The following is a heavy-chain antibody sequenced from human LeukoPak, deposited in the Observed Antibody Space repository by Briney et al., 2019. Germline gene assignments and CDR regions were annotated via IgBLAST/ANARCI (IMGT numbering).Heavy chain of an antibody. CDR1: GGTFSSYA. V-gene: IGHV1-69*13. CDR3: ARQPTTGTTSWFDP. Sequence: ASVKVSCKASGGTFSSYAISWVRQAPGQGLEWMGGIIPIFGTANYAQKFQGRVTITADESTSTAYMELSSLRSEDTAVCYCARQPTTGTTSWFDPWGQGTLVTVSS. J-gene: IGHJ5*02. CDR2: IIPIFGTA. D-gene: IGHD1-1*01.